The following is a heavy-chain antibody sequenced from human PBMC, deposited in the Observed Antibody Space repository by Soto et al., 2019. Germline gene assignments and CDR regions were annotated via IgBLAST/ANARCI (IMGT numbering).Heavy chain of an antibody. CDR2: IYYSGST. V-gene: IGHV4-39*01. D-gene: IGHD3-10*01. J-gene: IGHJ3*02. Sequence: SERLFLTYTVTGCSIISSSYYCGLFRQPPGKGLEWIGSIYYSGSTYYNPSLKSRVTISVDTSKNQFSLKLSSVTAADTAVYYCAKGGSGSYSNAFDIWGQGTMVT. CDR1: GCSIISSSYY. CDR3: AKGGSGSYSNAFDI.